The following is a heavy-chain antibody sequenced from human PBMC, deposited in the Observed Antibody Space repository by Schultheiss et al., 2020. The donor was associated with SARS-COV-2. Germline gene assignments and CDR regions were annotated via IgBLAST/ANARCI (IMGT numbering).Heavy chain of an antibody. CDR3: ARDPVGYGDYVGYFDY. CDR1: GFTFSSYG. D-gene: IGHD4-17*01. Sequence: GGSLRISCAASGFTFSSYGMHWVRQAPGKGLEWVAVIWYDGSNKYYADSVKGRFTISRDNSKNTLYLQMNSLRAEDTAVYYCARDPVGYGDYVGYFDYWGQGTLVTVSS. V-gene: IGHV3-30*19. CDR2: IWYDGSNK. J-gene: IGHJ4*02.